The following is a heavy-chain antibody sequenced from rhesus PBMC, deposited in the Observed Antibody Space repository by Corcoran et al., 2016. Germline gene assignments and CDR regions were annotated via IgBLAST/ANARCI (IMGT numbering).Heavy chain of an antibody. CDR1: GCSFSDHY. Sequence: EVQLVESGGGLAKPGGSLGLSCAASGCSFSDHYMDWVRQTSGKGLEWVSRISNGGSSTWYGDSVKGRFTISRENAKNTLYLQMDGLRTEDTAVYYCARHSSGYTWGQGVLVTVSS. V-gene: IGHV3-178*01. CDR3: ARHSSGYT. J-gene: IGHJ4*01. CDR2: ISNGGSST. D-gene: IGHD6-31*01.